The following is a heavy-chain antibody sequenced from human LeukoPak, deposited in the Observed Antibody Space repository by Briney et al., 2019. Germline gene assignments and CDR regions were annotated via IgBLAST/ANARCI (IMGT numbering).Heavy chain of an antibody. CDR3: ARGRSSGSYWDAFDI. CDR1: GGTFSSYA. J-gene: IGHJ3*02. D-gene: IGHD1-26*01. V-gene: IGHV1-69*04. Sequence: GASVKVSCKASGGTFSSYAISWVRQAPGQGLEWMGRIIPILGIANYAQKFQGRVTITADKSTSTAYMELSSLRSEDTAVYYCARGRSSGSYWDAFDIWGQGTMVTVSS. CDR2: IIPILGIA.